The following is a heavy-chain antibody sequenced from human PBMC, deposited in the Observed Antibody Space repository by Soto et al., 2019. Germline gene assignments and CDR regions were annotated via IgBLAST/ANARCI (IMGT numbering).Heavy chain of an antibody. D-gene: IGHD3-10*01. CDR2: IDPSDSYT. J-gene: IGHJ6*02. CDR3: ARHRRYYGTGYGMDV. CDR1: GYSFTSYW. Sequence: PGESLKISCKGSGYSFTSYWISWVRQMPGKGLEWMGRIDPSDSYTNYSPSFQGHVTISADKSISTAYLQWSSLKASDTAMYYCARHRRYYGTGYGMDVWGQGTTVTVSS. V-gene: IGHV5-10-1*01.